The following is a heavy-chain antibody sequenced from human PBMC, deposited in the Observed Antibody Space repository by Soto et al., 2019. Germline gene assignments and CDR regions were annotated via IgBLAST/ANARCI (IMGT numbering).Heavy chain of an antibody. J-gene: IGHJ3*02. CDR2: IKQDGSEK. V-gene: IGHV3-7*01. Sequence: LRLSCAASGFTFSSYWMSWVRQAPGKGLEWVANIKQDGSEKYYVDSVKGRFTISRDNAKNSLYLQMNSLRAEDTAVYYCAREESGVVVITRAFDIWGQGTMVTVSS. D-gene: IGHD3-22*01. CDR3: AREESGVVVITRAFDI. CDR1: GFTFSSYW.